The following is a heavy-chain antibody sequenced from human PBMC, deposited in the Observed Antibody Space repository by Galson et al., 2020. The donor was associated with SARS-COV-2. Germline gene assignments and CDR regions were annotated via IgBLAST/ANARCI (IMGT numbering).Heavy chain of an antibody. Sequence: SETLSINCAVSGGPISSSNWWSWVRQPPGKGLEWIGEIYHSGSTNYNPSLKSRVTILVDKSKNQFSLKRSSVTAADTAVYYWARESFTICHAFDIWGQGTMVTVSS. CDR1: GGPISSSNW. CDR3: ARESFTICHAFDI. V-gene: IGHV4-4*02. D-gene: IGHD3-3*01. CDR2: IYHSGST. J-gene: IGHJ3*02.